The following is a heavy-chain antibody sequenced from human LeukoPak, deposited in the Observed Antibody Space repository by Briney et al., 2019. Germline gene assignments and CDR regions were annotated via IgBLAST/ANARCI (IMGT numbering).Heavy chain of an antibody. J-gene: IGHJ4*02. CDR1: GYTFTSYG. D-gene: IGHD3-9*01. CDR2: ISTYNGYT. CDR3: ARDHDILTGYAGY. Sequence: ASVKVSCKASGYTFTSYGISWVRQAPGQGLECMGWISTYNGYTNYAQKLQGRVSMTTDTSTSTAYMELRNLRSDDSAVYYCARDHDILTGYAGYWGQGTLVTVSS. V-gene: IGHV1-18*01.